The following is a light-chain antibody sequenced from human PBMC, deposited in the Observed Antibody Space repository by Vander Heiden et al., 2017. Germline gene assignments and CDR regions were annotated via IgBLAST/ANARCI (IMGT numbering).Light chain of an antibody. J-gene: IGLJ2*01. V-gene: IGLV3-25*03. CDR1: ALPKQY. CDR3: QSADSSGTYVV. Sequence: SYELTQPPSVSVSPVQTARITCSGDALPKQYAYWYQQKPGQAPVLVIYKDSERPSGIPERFSGSSSGKTVTLTISGVQAEDEADYYCQSADSSGTYVVFGGGTKLTVL. CDR2: KDS.